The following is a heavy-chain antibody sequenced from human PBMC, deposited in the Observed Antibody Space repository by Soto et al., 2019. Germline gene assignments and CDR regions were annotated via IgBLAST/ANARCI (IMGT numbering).Heavy chain of an antibody. CDR3: ASQLMYCSGGSCPLGAFDI. J-gene: IGHJ3*02. D-gene: IGHD2-15*01. V-gene: IGHV4-59*01. CDR2: IYYSGST. CDR1: GGSISSYY. Sequence: QVQLQESGPGLVKPSETLSLTCTVSGGSISSYYWSWIRQPPGKGLEWIGYIYYSGSTNYNPPLKSRVTISVDTSKNQFSLMLSSVTAADTAVYYCASQLMYCSGGSCPLGAFDIWGQGTMVTVSS.